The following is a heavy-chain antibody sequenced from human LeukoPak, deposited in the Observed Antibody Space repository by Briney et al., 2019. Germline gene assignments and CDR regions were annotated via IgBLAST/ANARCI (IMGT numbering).Heavy chain of an antibody. V-gene: IGHV4-59*08. CDR1: GGSISSYY. D-gene: IGHD3-10*01. J-gene: IGHJ3*02. Sequence: SETLSLTCTVSGGSISSYYWSWIRQPPGKGLEWSGYIYYSGSTNYNPSLKSRVTISVDTSKNQFSLRLSSVTAADTAVYYCARRGGKYYYGSGSYSDAFDIWGQGTMVTVSS. CDR3: ARRGGKYYYGSGSYSDAFDI. CDR2: IYYSGST.